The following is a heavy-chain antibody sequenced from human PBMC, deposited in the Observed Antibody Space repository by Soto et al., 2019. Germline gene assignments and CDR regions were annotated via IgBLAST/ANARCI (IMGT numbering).Heavy chain of an antibody. D-gene: IGHD2-2*01. J-gene: IGHJ6*01. CDR2: MNPNTGGT. V-gene: IGHV1-2*02. CDR3: ARAKDTTIKYYYYYSGMEV. CDR1: GYTFTGYY. Sequence: ASVKVSCKASGYTFTGYYIHWVRQAPGQGLEWMGWMNPNTGGTRYAQELQGRVTMTRDTSTSTAYMELSSLRSDDTAVYYCARAKDTTIKYYYYYSGMEVWGQGTTVNVS.